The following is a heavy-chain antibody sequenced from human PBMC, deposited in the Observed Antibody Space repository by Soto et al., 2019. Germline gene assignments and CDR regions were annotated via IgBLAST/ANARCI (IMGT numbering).Heavy chain of an antibody. V-gene: IGHV5-51*01. CDR1: GNNVSSYW. Sequence: GGALKISRKGFGNNVSSYWVGWGRQMPGKGLEWMGIIYPGDSDTRYSPSFQGQVTISVDKSISAAYLQWSSLKASDTAMYYCARPSSGYAQHWGQGTLVTVSS. CDR2: IYPGDSDT. CDR3: ARPSSGYAQH. D-gene: IGHD3-22*01. J-gene: IGHJ1*01.